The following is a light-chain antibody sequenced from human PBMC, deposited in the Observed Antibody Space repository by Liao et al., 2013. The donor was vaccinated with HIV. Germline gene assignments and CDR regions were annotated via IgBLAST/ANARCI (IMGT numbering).Light chain of an antibody. J-gene: IGLJ1*01. CDR1: KLGDKY. Sequence: SYELAQPPSVSVSPGQTASITCSGDKLGDKYASWYQQKPGQSPVLVIYDDTKRPSGIPGRFSGSNSGNTATLTISGTQAMDEADYYCQAWDSSTASYVFGTGTKVTVL. V-gene: IGLV3-1*01. CDR3: QAWDSSTASYV. CDR2: DDT.